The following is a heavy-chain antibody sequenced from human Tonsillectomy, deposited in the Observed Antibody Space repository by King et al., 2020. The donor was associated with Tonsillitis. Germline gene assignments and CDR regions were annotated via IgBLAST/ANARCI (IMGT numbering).Heavy chain of an antibody. Sequence: VQLQESGPGLVKPSETLSLTCTVSVGSISSYYWSWIRQPPGKGLEWIGYIYYSGSTNYNPSLKSRVTISVDTSKNQFSLKLSSVTAADTAVYCCARRGCSSTSCYAGWYFDLWGRGTLVTVSS. D-gene: IGHD2-2*01. J-gene: IGHJ2*01. CDR3: ARRGCSSTSCYAGWYFDL. CDR1: VGSISSYY. CDR2: IYYSGST. V-gene: IGHV4-59*01.